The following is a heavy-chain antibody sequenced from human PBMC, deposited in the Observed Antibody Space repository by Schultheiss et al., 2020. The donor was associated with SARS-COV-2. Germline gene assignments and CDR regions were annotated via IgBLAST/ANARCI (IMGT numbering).Heavy chain of an antibody. CDR1: GSSVNSDSRY. CDR3: TTGEGYSGSLGFDY. D-gene: IGHD1-26*01. V-gene: IGHV3-21*03. CDR2: ISSSSSYI. Sequence: ETLSLTCTVSGSSVNSDSRYWSWIRQSPGKGLEWVSSISSSSSYIYYADSVKGRFTISRDNSKNTLYLQMNSLKTEDTAVYYCTTGEGYSGSLGFDYWGQGTLVTVSS. J-gene: IGHJ4*02.